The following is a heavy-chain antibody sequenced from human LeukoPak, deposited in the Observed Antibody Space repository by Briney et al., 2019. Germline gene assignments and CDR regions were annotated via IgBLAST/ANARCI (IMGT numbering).Heavy chain of an antibody. V-gene: IGHV1-2*06. Sequence: ASVKVSCKASGYTFTGYYMHWVRQAPGQGLEWMGRINPNSGGTNYAQKFQGRVTMTRDTSISTAYMELSRMRSGDTAGYYCAGAPRDGYMADYWRQRTLVTVSS. J-gene: IGHJ4*02. CDR3: AGAPRDGYMADY. CDR2: INPNSGGT. D-gene: IGHD5-24*01. CDR1: GYTFTGYY.